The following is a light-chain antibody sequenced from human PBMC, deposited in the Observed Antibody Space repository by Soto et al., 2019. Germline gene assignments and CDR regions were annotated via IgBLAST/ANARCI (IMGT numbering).Light chain of an antibody. J-gene: IGLJ2*01. CDR2: EVS. CDR1: SSDIGGYNS. V-gene: IGLV2-14*01. Sequence: QSALTQPASVSGSPGQSITLSCTGTSSDIGGYNSVSWYQQRPGKAPKLLIYEVSHRPSGVSYRFSGSKSGNTASLTISGLQAEDEADYFCSSYTISRTPVVFGGGTKLTVL. CDR3: SSYTISRTPVV.